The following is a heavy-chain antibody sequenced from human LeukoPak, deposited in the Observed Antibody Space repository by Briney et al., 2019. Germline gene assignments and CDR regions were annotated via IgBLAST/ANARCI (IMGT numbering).Heavy chain of an antibody. V-gene: IGHV3-49*04. CDR3: SRSDYYGSESYHQYYYGMDV. Sequence: GGSLRLSCTGSGLTFGDYALTWVRQAPGKGLEWVGFIRSKPYGGTTEYAASVTGRFTISRDDSKSIAYLQMNSLKTEDSAVYYCSRSDYYGSESYHQYYYGMDVWGQGTTVTVSS. CDR1: GLTFGDYA. D-gene: IGHD3-10*01. CDR2: IRSKPYGGTT. J-gene: IGHJ6*01.